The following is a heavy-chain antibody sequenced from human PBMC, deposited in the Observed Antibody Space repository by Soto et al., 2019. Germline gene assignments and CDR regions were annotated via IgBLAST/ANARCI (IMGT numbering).Heavy chain of an antibody. J-gene: IGHJ4*02. CDR3: ARRNTSGYLRYFDS. CDR2: TFPIFDRG. CDR1: GGTFSSYP. V-gene: IGHV1-69*05. D-gene: IGHD3-22*01. Sequence: GASVKVSCKASGGTFSSYPITWVRQAPGQGLEWMGGTFPIFDRGNYAQKFQGRLTITTGKSTNTAYMELSSLRSEDTAVYYCARRNTSGYLRYFDSWGQGTLVTVSS.